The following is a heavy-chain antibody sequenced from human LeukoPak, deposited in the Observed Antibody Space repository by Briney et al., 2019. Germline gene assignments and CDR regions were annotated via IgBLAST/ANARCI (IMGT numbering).Heavy chain of an antibody. CDR3: ARLQIRLYSISSSGVVPPDWIDP. D-gene: IGHD3-3*01. CDR2: VYYSGTT. CDR1: GDSISSSSHF. Sequence: DPSETLSLTCTVSGDSISSSSHFWGWIRQTPGKGLEWIGNVYYSGTTYYRSSLKSRVTISVDTSKNQFSLNLISVTAADTAVYYCARLQIRLYSISSSGVVPPDWIDPWGQGTQVTVSS. V-gene: IGHV4-39*01. J-gene: IGHJ5*02.